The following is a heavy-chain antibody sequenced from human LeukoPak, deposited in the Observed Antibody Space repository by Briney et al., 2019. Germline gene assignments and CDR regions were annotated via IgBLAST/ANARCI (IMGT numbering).Heavy chain of an antibody. V-gene: IGHV3-21*01. CDR2: IGGSSSSI. J-gene: IGHJ4*02. CDR1: GFTFSSYS. Sequence: GGSLRLSCAASGFTFSSYSVNWARQAPGKGLEWVSSIGGSSSSIYYADSVKGRFTISRDNAKNSLYPQMNSLRAEDTAVYYCARENPTEAFEYWGQGTLVTVSS. CDR3: ARENPTEAFEY. D-gene: IGHD1-1*01.